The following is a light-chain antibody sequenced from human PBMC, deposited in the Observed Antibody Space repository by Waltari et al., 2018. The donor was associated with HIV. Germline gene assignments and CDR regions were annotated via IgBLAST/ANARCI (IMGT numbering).Light chain of an antibody. Sequence: VLTQSPATLSVSPGDRVTLSCRASESVSSNLAWYQQKRGQAPRLVIYGASSRAAGIPGRSSGSGDGTEFTLTSSSLQSEDFAVYCCEEYNNWPWTFGQGTKVEIK. CDR3: EEYNNWPWT. J-gene: IGKJ1*01. V-gene: IGKV3-15*01. CDR1: ESVSSN. CDR2: GAS.